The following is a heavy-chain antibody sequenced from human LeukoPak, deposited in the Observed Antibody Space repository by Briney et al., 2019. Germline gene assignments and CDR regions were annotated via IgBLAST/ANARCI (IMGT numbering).Heavy chain of an antibody. CDR2: IKSKTDGGTT. Sequence: TTGGSLRLSCAASGFTFSNSGFTFNNAWMTWVRQAPGKGLEWVGRIKSKTDGGTTDYAAPVKGRFTISRDDSKNTLYLQMNSLKTEDTAVYYCTTEDLVYWGQGTLVTVSS. J-gene: IGHJ4*02. CDR1: GFTFSNSGFTFNNAW. D-gene: IGHD2-8*02. V-gene: IGHV3-15*01. CDR3: TTEDLVY.